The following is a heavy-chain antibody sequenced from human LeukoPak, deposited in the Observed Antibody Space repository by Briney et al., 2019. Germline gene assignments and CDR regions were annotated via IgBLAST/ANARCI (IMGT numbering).Heavy chain of an antibody. CDR1: GFTFSSYA. CDR2: ISGSGGST. D-gene: IGHD2-2*01. Sequence: PGGSLRLSCAASGFTFSSYAMSWVRQAPGKGLEWVSAISGSGGSTYYAESVTGRFTISRDNSKNTLYLQMNRLRAEDPAVYYCAKYRVVVPPAMACFDYWGQGTLVTVPS. CDR3: AKYRVVVPPAMACFDY. V-gene: IGHV3-23*01. J-gene: IGHJ4*02.